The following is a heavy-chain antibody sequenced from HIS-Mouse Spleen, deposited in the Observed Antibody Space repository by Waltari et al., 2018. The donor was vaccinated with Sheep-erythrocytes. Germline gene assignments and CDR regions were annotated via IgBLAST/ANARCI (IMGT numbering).Heavy chain of an antibody. D-gene: IGHD1-26*01. V-gene: IGHV3-21*01. Sequence: EVQLVESGGGLVKPGGSLRLSCAASGFTFSSYSMNWVRQAPGKGLEGVASISSSSSYIYYADSVKGRFTISRDNAKNSLRAEDTAVYYCARVASGDTFDYWGQGTLVTVSS. CDR1: GFTFSSYS. CDR2: ISSSSSYI. CDR3: ARVASGDTFDY. J-gene: IGHJ4*02.